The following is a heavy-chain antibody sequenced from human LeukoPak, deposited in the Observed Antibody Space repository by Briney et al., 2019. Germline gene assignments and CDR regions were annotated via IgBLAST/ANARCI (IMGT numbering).Heavy chain of an antibody. J-gene: IGHJ6*03. CDR2: IYYSGST. CDR3: ARAYGSESYYYYYYMDV. D-gene: IGHD3-10*01. CDR1: GGSISSYY. V-gene: IGHV4-59*01. Sequence: SETLSLTCTVSGGSISSYYWSWIRQPPGKGLEWIGYIYYSGSTSYNPSLKSRVTISVDTPKNQFSLKLSSVTAADTAVYYCARAYGSESYYYYYYMDVWGKGTTVTVSS.